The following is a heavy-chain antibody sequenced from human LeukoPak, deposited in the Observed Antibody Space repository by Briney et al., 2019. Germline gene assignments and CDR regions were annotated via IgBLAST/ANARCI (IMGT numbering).Heavy chain of an antibody. CDR3: ARPSVRGVIYYMDV. CDR1: GGSISSYY. V-gene: IGHV4-4*07. D-gene: IGHD3-10*02. Sequence: SETLSLTCTVSGGSISSYYWSWIRQPAGKGLEWIGRIYTSGSTNYNPSLKSRVTMSVDTSKYQFSLKLSSVTAADTAVYYCARPSVRGVIYYMDVWGKGTTVTVSS. J-gene: IGHJ6*03. CDR2: IYTSGST.